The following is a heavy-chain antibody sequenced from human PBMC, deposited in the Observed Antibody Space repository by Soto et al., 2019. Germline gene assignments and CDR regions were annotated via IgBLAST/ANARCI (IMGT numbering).Heavy chain of an antibody. D-gene: IGHD4-17*01. CDR2: IYYSGST. CDR1: GGSVNNANYF. CDR3: ARDADYGGSRGGMDV. V-gene: IGHV4-31*03. J-gene: IGHJ6*02. Sequence: QVRLEESGPGLVKPSETLSLICSVSGGSVNNANYFWNWIRHHPENGLEWIGYIYYSGSTRYNPSFKTRATLSIDTSKNQFSLRLNSVTVADTAAHFCARDADYGGSRGGMDVWGRGTTVTVSS.